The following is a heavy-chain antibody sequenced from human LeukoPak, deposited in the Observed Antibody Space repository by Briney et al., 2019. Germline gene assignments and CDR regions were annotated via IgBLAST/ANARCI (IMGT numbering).Heavy chain of an antibody. D-gene: IGHD3-9*01. J-gene: IGHJ1*01. CDR2: FYYSGST. CDR3: ASSPEGDILTGYFGFSQH. Sequence: SETLSLTCTVSGGSISSSSYYWGWIRQPPGKGLEGMGGFYYSGSTYYNPSLKSRVTISVDTSKNQFSLKLSSVTAADTAVYYCASSPEGDILTGYFGFSQHWGQGTLVTVSS. CDR1: GGSISSSSYY. V-gene: IGHV4-39*07.